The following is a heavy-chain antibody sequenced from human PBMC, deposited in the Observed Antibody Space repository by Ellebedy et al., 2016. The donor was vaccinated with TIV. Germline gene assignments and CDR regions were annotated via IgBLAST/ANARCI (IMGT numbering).Heavy chain of an antibody. CDR1: GYTFTAYY. V-gene: IGHV1-2*02. CDR2: INPNSGVT. CDR3: ARYDGANSPFDY. Sequence: ASVKVSXKASGYTFTAYYMHWVRQAPGQGLEWMGWINPNSGVTNYAQKFQGRVTMTRDTSISTAYMELSSLRSDDTAVYYCARYDGANSPFDYWGQGTLVTVSS. J-gene: IGHJ4*02. D-gene: IGHD4-23*01.